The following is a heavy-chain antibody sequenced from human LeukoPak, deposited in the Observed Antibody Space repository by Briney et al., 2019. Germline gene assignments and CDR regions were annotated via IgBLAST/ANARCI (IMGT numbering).Heavy chain of an antibody. D-gene: IGHD3-10*01. Sequence: SETLSLTCAVYGGSFSGYYWSWIRQPPGKGLEWIGEINHSGSTNYNPSLKSRVTISVDTSKNQFSLKLSPVTAADTAVYYCARHSSNYYGSGSPSNWFDPWGQGTLVTVSS. CDR2: INHSGST. CDR3: ARHSSNYYGSGSPSNWFDP. J-gene: IGHJ5*02. V-gene: IGHV4-34*01. CDR1: GGSFSGYY.